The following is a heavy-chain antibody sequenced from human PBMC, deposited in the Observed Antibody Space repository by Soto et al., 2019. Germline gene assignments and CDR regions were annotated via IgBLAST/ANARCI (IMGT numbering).Heavy chain of an antibody. CDR1: GFTFSSYG. D-gene: IGHD6-6*01. Sequence: GESLKISCAASGFTFSSYGMHWVRQAPGKGLEWVAVIWYDGSNKYYADSVKGRFTISRDNSKNTLYLQMNSLRAEATAVYYCARDHGIAARPNAFDIWGQGTMVTVSS. CDR3: ARDHGIAARPNAFDI. CDR2: IWYDGSNK. J-gene: IGHJ3*02. V-gene: IGHV3-33*08.